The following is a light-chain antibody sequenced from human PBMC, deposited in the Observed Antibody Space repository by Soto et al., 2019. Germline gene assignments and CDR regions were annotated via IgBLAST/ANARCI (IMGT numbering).Light chain of an antibody. CDR3: QQLNSYPPCT. V-gene: IGKV1-9*01. CDR1: QGMSSY. CDR2: AAF. J-gene: IGKJ2*02. Sequence: DIQLTQSPSFLSASVGDRVTITCRARQGMSSYLAWYQQKPGKAPKLLIYAAFTLQTRVPSRFSGSGSGTKFTITIRSLQPEDFATYYCQQLNSYPPCTFGQGTKLEIK.